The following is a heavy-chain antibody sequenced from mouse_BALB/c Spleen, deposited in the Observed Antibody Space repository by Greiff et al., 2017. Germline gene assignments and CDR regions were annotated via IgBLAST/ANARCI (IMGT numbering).Heavy chain of an antibody. CDR3: ARQRTGTGYYAMDY. V-gene: IGHV5-6*03. J-gene: IGHJ4*01. Sequence: DVKLVESGGGLVQPGGSRKLSCAASGFTFSSYGMSWVRQTPDKRLEWVATISSGGSYTYYPDSVKGRFTISRDNAKNTLYLQMSSLKSEDTAMYYCARQRTGTGYYAMDYWGQGTSVTVSS. D-gene: IGHD4-1*01. CDR2: ISSGGSYT. CDR1: GFTFSSYG.